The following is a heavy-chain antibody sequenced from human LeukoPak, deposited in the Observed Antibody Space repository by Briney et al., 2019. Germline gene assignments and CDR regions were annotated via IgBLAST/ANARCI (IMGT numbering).Heavy chain of an antibody. D-gene: IGHD5-12*01. CDR2: IYYSGST. J-gene: IGHJ3*02. V-gene: IGHV4-59*12. Sequence: PSETLSLTCTVSGGSISSYYWSWIRQPPGKGLEWIGYIYYSGSTYYNPSLKSRVTISVDTSKNQFSLKLSSVTAADTAVYYCARDLSPGCSGYDPEDAFDIWGQGTMVTVSS. CDR3: ARDLSPGCSGYDPEDAFDI. CDR1: GGSISSYY.